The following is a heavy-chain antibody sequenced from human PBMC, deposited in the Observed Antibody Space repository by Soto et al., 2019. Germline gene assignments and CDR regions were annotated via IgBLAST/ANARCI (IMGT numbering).Heavy chain of an antibody. CDR2: INPNSGGT. CDR1: GYTFTGYY. CDR3: ARGNILTVSLENWFDP. V-gene: IGHV1-2*04. J-gene: IGHJ5*02. D-gene: IGHD3-9*01. Sequence: ASVKVSCKASGYTFTGYYMHWVRQAPGQGLERMGWINPNSGGTNYAQKFQGWVTMTRDTSISTAYMELSRLRSDDTAVYYCARGNILTVSLENWFDPWGQGTLVTVSS.